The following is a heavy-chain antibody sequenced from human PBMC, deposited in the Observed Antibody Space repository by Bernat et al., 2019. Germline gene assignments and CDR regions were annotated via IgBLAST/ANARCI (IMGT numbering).Heavy chain of an antibody. J-gene: IGHJ2*01. CDR2: ISGGRGST. V-gene: IGHV3-23*01. CDR3: AKTPNRFFDS. CDR1: GFTFSSYA. Sequence: EVQLLESGGGLVQPGGSLRLSCAASGFTFSSYAMSWVRQAPGKGLEWVSAISGGRGSTYYADSVKGRLTISRDNSKNTLYLQLNSLRAEDTAAYFCAKTPNRFFDSWGRGTLVTVSS.